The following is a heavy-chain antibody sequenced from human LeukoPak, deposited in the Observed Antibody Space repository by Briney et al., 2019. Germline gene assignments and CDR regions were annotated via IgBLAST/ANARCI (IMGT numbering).Heavy chain of an antibody. CDR3: ARNYPGLTLDY. D-gene: IGHD1-14*01. Sequence: SETLSLTCTVSGGSISSYYWSWIRQPPGKGLEWIGYIYYSGSTNYNPSLKSRVTISVDTSKNQFSLKLSSVTAADTAVYYCARNYPGLTLDYWAREPWSPSPQ. J-gene: IGHJ4*02. CDR1: GGSISSYY. CDR2: IYYSGST. V-gene: IGHV4-59*01.